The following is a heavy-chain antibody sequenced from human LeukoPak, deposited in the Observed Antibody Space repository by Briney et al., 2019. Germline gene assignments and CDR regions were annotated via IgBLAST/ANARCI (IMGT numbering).Heavy chain of an antibody. D-gene: IGHD3-22*01. V-gene: IGHV3-48*01. Sequence: PGGSLRLSCAASGFTFSSYSMNWVRQAPGKGLEWVSHISSSSSPIYYADSVKGRFTISRDNDKNSLYLQMNSLRAEDTAVYYCAREGLGDDSSGYYYVNFDYWGQGTLVTVSS. J-gene: IGHJ4*02. CDR3: AREGLGDDSSGYYYVNFDY. CDR1: GFTFSSYS. CDR2: ISSSSSPI.